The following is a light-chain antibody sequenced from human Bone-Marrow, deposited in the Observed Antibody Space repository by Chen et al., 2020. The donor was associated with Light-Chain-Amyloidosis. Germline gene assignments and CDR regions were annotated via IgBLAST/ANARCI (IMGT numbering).Light chain of an antibody. CDR2: DVT. V-gene: IGLV2-14*03. Sequence: QSALTQPASVSGSPGQSITISCTGTSSDVGAYNYVSWYQQHPGKAPRLIIYDVTYRPSGVSTRFSGSKSANTSSLTISGVQAEDEAEYYCSSYTDTSTVVFGGGTKLTVL. CDR1: SSDVGAYNY. CDR3: SSYTDTSTVV. J-gene: IGLJ2*01.